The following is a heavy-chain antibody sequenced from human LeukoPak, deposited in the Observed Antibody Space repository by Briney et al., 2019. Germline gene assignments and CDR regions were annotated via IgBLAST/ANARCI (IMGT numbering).Heavy chain of an antibody. V-gene: IGHV1-69*01. CDR3: ARGSTGTNDAFYI. J-gene: IGHJ3*02. D-gene: IGHD1-1*01. Sequence: SVKVSCKASGGTFSSYAISWVRQAPGQGLEWLRGTIPTFGTENYAKNFQGRVTITADESTSTAYTELRSLRSEDTAVYYFARGSTGTNDAFYIWGQGTVVIVSS. CDR2: TIPTFGTE. CDR1: GGTFSSYA.